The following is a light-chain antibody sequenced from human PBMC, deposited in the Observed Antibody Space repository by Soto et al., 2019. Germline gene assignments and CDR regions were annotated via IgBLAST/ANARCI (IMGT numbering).Light chain of an antibody. CDR2: EVS. V-gene: IGLV2-14*01. Sequence: QSALARPAPVSGSPGQSITISCTGSSSDVGGHNYVSWYQQHPGKAPKLMVYEVSKRPSGVSNRFSGSKSGNTASLTISGLQAEDEADYYCSSYTFTSTLYVFGTGTKVTVL. CDR3: SSYTFTSTLYV. CDR1: SSDVGGHNY. J-gene: IGLJ1*01.